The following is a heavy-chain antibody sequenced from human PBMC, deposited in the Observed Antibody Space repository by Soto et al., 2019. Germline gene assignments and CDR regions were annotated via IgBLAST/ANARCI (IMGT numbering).Heavy chain of an antibody. CDR1: DFSVINNY. CDR3: ARGLDGMDV. Sequence: EVQVVETGGGLIQPGGSLRLSCAASDFSVINNYMSWVRQAPGKGLEWVSVSYSGGRTYYADSVKGRFTISRDGSQNTLYLQMNSLRAEDTAVYYCARGLDGMDVWGQGTTVTVSS. CDR2: SYSGGRT. D-gene: IGHD3-16*01. J-gene: IGHJ6*02. V-gene: IGHV3-53*02.